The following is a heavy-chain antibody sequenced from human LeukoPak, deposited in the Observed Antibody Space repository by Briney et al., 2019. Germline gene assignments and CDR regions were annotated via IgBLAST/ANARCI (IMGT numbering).Heavy chain of an antibody. CDR2: INHSGIT. V-gene: IGHV4-39*07. J-gene: IGHJ3*02. Sequence: SETLSLTCTVSGGSISSSSYYWGWIRQPPGKGLEWIGEINHSGITYYNPSLKSRVTISVDTSKNQFSLKLSSVTAADTAVYYCARCQTQYLDAFDIWGQGTMVTVSS. CDR1: GGSISSSSYY. CDR3: ARCQTQYLDAFDI. D-gene: IGHD2-2*01.